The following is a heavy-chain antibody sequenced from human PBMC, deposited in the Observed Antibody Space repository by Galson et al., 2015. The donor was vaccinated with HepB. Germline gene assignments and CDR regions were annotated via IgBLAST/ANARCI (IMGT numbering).Heavy chain of an antibody. Sequence: SVKVSCKASGYSFTTYTMHWVRQAPGQRLEWMGWINAGNGNTKYSQKFQNRVTIARDTSASTAYMELSSLRSEDTAVYYCARDGTAGWLLLFDYWGQGTLVTVSS. CDR1: GYSFTTYT. V-gene: IGHV1-3*01. D-gene: IGHD5-12*01. CDR2: INAGNGNT. J-gene: IGHJ4*02. CDR3: ARDGTAGWLLLFDY.